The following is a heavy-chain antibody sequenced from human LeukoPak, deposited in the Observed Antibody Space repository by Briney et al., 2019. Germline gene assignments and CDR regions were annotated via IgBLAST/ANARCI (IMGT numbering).Heavy chain of an antibody. CDR3: ARDAGWGYYDL. CDR2: IDKHGNKK. CDR1: GCTFSISW. Sequence: GESLRLFCVAAGCTFSISWVAWVGLSPRKGLEWVANIDKHGNKKYYVDSVKGRFAISRDYASNSVFLQMDSLRAEDTSVYYCARDAGWGYYDLWGQGTPVTVSS. V-gene: IGHV3-7*01. D-gene: IGHD1-26*01. J-gene: IGHJ4*02.